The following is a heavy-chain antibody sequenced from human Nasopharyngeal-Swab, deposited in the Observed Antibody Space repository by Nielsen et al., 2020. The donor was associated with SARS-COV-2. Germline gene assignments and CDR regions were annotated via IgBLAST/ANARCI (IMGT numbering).Heavy chain of an antibody. CDR3: ARGRSITMIVVVITTEWYYYMDV. Sequence: ASVKVSCKASGYTFTSYDINWVRQATGQGLEWMGWMNPNSGNTGYAQKFQGRGTMTRNTSISTAYMELSSLRSEDTAVYYCARGRSITMIVVVITTEWYYYMDVWGKGTTVTVSS. CDR1: GYTFTSYD. D-gene: IGHD3-22*01. CDR2: MNPNSGNT. V-gene: IGHV1-8*01. J-gene: IGHJ6*03.